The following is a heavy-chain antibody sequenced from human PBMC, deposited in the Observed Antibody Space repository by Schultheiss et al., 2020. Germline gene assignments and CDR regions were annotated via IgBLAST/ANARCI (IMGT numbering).Heavy chain of an antibody. V-gene: IGHV3-30-3*01. J-gene: IGHJ4*02. CDR2: ISYDGNNK. CDR1: GFSFSTYA. D-gene: IGHD6-13*01. Sequence: GGSLRLSCAASGFSFSTYAMHWVRQAPGKGLEWVAVISYDGNNKYYADSVKGRFTISRDNSKNTLYLQMNSLRAEDTAMYYCAKDLGSSSWPPYFDYWGPGTLVTVSS. CDR3: AKDLGSSSWPPYFDY.